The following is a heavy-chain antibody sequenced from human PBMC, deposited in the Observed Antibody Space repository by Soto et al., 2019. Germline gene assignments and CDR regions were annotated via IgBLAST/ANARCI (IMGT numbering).Heavy chain of an antibody. CDR3: ARRGSARWRTWFDS. J-gene: IGHJ5*01. D-gene: IGHD3-16*01. Sequence: PSETLSLTCSVSGGSITSTIDYWGWIRQSPGKGLEWIGNIYYDGSTFYNPSLKSRVTISVDTSKRQFSLRVSSVTAADTAVYYCARRGSARWRTWFDSLGHGTLVTASS. CDR2: IYYDGST. V-gene: IGHV4-39*01. CDR1: GGSITSTIDY.